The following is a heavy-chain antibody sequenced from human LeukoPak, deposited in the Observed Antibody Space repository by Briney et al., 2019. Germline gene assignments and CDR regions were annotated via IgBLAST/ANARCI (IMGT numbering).Heavy chain of an antibody. CDR3: ARGGRYCSSTSCYTEFDY. CDR2: ISAYNGNT. Sequence: SVKVSCKASGGTFSSYAISWVRQAPGQGLEWMGWISAYNGNTNYAQKLQGRVTMTTDTSTSTAYMELRSLRSDDTAVYYCARGGRYCSSTSCYTEFDYWGQGTLVTVSS. CDR1: GGTFSSYA. J-gene: IGHJ4*02. V-gene: IGHV1-18*01. D-gene: IGHD2-2*02.